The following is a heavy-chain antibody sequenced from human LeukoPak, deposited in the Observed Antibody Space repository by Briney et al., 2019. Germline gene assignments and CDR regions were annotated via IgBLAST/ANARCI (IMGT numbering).Heavy chain of an antibody. CDR2: INPNSGGT. CDR3: ASTRGVYANDRSRLSPPIDY. J-gene: IGHJ4*02. V-gene: IGHV1-2*02. Sequence: ASVKVSCKASGYTFTGYYMHWVRQAPGQGLEWMGWINPNSGGTNYAQKFQGRVTMTRDTSISTAYMELSRLRSDDTAVYYCASTRGVYANDRSRLSPPIDYWGQGTLVTVSS. D-gene: IGHD2-8*01. CDR1: GYTFTGYY.